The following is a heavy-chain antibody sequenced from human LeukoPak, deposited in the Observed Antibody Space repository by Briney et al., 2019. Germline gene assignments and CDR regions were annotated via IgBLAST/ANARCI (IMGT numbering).Heavy chain of an antibody. D-gene: IGHD2-2*01. J-gene: IGHJ4*02. Sequence: GGSLRLSCTASGFTFGDYAMSWFRQAPGKGLEWVGFFRSKAYGGTTEYAASVKGRFTISRDDSKSIAYLQMNSLKTEDTAAYYCTRVADIVVVPAAIGGVYFDYWGQGTLVTVSS. V-gene: IGHV3-49*03. CDR1: GFTFGDYA. CDR3: TRVADIVVVPAAIGGVYFDY. CDR2: FRSKAYGGTT.